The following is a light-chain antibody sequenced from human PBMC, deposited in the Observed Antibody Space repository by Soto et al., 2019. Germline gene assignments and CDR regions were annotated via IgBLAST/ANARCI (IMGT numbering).Light chain of an antibody. J-gene: IGKJ5*01. V-gene: IGKV3-11*01. CDR2: DAS. CDR3: QQYNDWFSIT. CDR1: QSVSSY. Sequence: ESVLTQSPATLSLSPGQRATLSCRASQSVSSYLAWYQQNPGQAPRLLXYDASNRATGIPARFSGSGSGTEFTLTISSLQSEDFGVYYCQQYNDWFSITFGQGTRLEIK.